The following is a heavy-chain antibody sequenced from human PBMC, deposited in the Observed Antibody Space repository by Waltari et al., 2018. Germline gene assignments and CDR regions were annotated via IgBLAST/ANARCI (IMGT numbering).Heavy chain of an antibody. D-gene: IGHD3-10*01. CDR3: TKTSDYGPGSFVPFDY. J-gene: IGHJ4*02. Sequence: LEWVSLIGWNGASTDYSDSVKGRFTISRDNTNNALYLQMSSLRAEDTGLYYCTKTSDYGPGSFVPFDYWGQGTMVTVSS. V-gene: IGHV3-43D*03. CDR2: IGWNGAST.